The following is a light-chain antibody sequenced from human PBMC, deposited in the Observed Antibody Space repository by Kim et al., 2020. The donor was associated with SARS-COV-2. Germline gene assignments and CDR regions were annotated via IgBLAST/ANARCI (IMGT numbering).Light chain of an antibody. CDR2: SNN. V-gene: IGLV1-44*01. CDR3: AAWDDSLNGYV. CDR1: SSNIGRNT. J-gene: IGLJ1*01. Sequence: GQRVTISCFGSSSNIGRNTVNWYQQLPGTAPKLLMDSNNQRPSGVPDRFSGSKSGTSASLAISGLQSEDEADYYCAAWDDSLNGYVFGTGTKVTVL.